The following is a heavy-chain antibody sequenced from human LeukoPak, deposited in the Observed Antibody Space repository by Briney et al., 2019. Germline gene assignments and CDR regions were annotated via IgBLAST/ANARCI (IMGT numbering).Heavy chain of an antibody. Sequence: PGGSLRLSCAASGFTFDDYGMSWVRQAPGKGLEWVSGINWNGGSTGYADSVKGRFTISRDNAKNSLYLQMNSLRAEDTALYYCARAPDYSDSSGYYEYFQHWGQGTLVTVSS. D-gene: IGHD3-22*01. J-gene: IGHJ1*01. CDR3: ARAPDYSDSSGYYEYFQH. CDR1: GFTFDDYG. CDR2: INWNGGST. V-gene: IGHV3-20*04.